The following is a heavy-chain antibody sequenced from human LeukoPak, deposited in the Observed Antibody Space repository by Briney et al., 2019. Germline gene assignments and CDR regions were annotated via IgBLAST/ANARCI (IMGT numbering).Heavy chain of an antibody. Sequence: GGSLRLSCAASGFTFGDYAMSWVRQAPGKGLEWVGFIRSKAYGGTTEYAASVKGRFTISRDDSKSTAYLQINRLKTEDTAVYSCTRPMITFGGVIGDYYYYMDVWGKGTPVTISS. V-gene: IGHV3-49*04. CDR1: GFTFGDYA. J-gene: IGHJ6*03. D-gene: IGHD3-16*02. CDR2: IRSKAYGGTT. CDR3: TRPMITFGGVIGDYYYYMDV.